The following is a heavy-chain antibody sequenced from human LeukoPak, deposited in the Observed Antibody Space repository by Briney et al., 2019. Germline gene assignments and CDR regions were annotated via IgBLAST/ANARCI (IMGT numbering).Heavy chain of an antibody. CDR3: ARDRYYYDSSGYYSPPY. Sequence: GRSLRLSCAASGFTFSSYAMHWVRQAPGKGLEWVAVISYDGSNKYYADSVKGRFTISRDNSKNTLYLQMSSLRAEDTAVYYCARDRYYYDSSGYYSPPYWGQGTLVTVSS. CDR1: GFTFSSYA. D-gene: IGHD3-22*01. J-gene: IGHJ4*02. V-gene: IGHV3-30-3*01. CDR2: ISYDGSNK.